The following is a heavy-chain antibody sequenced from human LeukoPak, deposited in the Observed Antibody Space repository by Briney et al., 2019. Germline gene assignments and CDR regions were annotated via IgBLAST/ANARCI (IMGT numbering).Heavy chain of an antibody. V-gene: IGHV3-30*18. CDR1: GFTFSSYG. J-gene: IGHJ4*02. D-gene: IGHD2-21*01. Sequence: PGGSLRLSCAASGFTFSSYGMHWVRQAPGKGLEWVAVISYDGSNKYYADSVKGRFTISRDNSKNTLYLQMNSLRAEDTAVYYCAKDGESSPPYWGQGTLVTVSS. CDR3: AKDGESSPPY. CDR2: ISYDGSNK.